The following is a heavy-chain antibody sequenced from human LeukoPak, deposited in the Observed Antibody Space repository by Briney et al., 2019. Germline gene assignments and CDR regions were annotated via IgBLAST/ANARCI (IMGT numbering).Heavy chain of an antibody. CDR3: ARNSSSGFFGY. D-gene: IGHD6-6*01. J-gene: IGHJ4*02. CDR1: GYSIRNGDY. V-gene: IGHV4-38-2*01. Sequence: PSETLSLTCVVSGYSIRNGDYWGWIRQSPGKGLEWIASMYNSVSIHYNPSLKSRVTILVDTSKNEFSLKMRSVTAADTAVYYCARNSSSGFFGYWGQGTLATVSS. CDR2: MYNSVSI.